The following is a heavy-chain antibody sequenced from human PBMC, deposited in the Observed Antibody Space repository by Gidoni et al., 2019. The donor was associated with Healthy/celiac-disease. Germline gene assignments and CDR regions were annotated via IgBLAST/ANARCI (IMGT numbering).Heavy chain of an antibody. J-gene: IGHJ4*02. CDR2: ISSNGGST. CDR1: GFTFSSYA. Sequence: EVQLVDSWGGLVQPGGSLRLSCSVSGFTFSSYATHWVRQAPGKGMEYVSAISSNGGSTYYTDSVKGRFTISRDNSKNTLYLQMSSLRAEDTAVYYCVKDRRSYDFPSMLGYWGQGTLVTVSS. CDR3: VKDRRSYDFPSMLGY. D-gene: IGHD3-3*01. V-gene: IGHV3-64D*06.